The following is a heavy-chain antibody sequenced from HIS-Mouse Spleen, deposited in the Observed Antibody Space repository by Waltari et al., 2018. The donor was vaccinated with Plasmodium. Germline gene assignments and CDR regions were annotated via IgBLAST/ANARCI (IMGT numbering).Heavy chain of an antibody. D-gene: IGHD7-27*01. CDR1: GFTVSSNY. V-gene: IGHV3-53*02. Sequence: EVQLVETGGGLIQPGGSLRLSCAASGFTVSSNYMSWVRQAPGKGRGWVSVIYSGGSKYYADSVKGRFTISRDNSKNTLYLQMNSLRAEDTAVYYCARAAIAWGSPYYFDYWGQGTLVTVSS. J-gene: IGHJ4*02. CDR2: IYSGGSK. CDR3: ARAAIAWGSPYYFDY.